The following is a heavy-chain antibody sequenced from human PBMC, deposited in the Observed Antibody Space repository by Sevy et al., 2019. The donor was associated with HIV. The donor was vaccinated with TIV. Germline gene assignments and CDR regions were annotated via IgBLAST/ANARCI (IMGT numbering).Heavy chain of an antibody. CDR1: GDSISSSNW. CDR3: ASRGDYGDYVYYFDY. J-gene: IGHJ4*02. D-gene: IGHD4-17*01. Sequence: SETLSLTCAVSGDSISSSNWWSWVRQPPGKGLEWIGEISHSGSTNYNPSLKSRVTISVDKSKNQFSLKLSSVTAADTAVYYCASRGDYGDYVYYFDYWGQGTLVTVSS. V-gene: IGHV4-4*02. CDR2: ISHSGST.